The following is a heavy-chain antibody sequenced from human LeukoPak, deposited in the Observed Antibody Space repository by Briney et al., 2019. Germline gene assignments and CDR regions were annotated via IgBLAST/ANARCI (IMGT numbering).Heavy chain of an antibody. D-gene: IGHD3-3*01. J-gene: IGHJ5*02. CDR3: ARAHYDFWSGHNWFDP. Sequence: PSETLSLTCAVYGGSFSGYYWSWIRQPPGKGLEWIGEINHSGSTNYNPSLKNRVTISVDTSKNQFSPKLSSVTAADTAVYYCARAHYDFWSGHNWFDPWGQGTLVTVSS. CDR2: INHSGST. CDR1: GGSFSGYY. V-gene: IGHV4-34*01.